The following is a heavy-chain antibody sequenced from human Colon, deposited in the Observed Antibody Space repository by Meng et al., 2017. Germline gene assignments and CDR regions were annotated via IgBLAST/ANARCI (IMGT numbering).Heavy chain of an antibody. Sequence: GGSLRLSCAASGFTFSSYAMHWVRQAPGKGPEWVAVISYDGSNKYYADSVKGRFTISRDNSKNTLYLQMNSLRAEDTAVYYCASGWWIQAFQHWGQGTLVTVSS. V-gene: IGHV3-30*01. CDR3: ASGWWIQAFQH. J-gene: IGHJ1*01. CDR2: ISYDGSNK. D-gene: IGHD5-18*01. CDR1: GFTFSSYA.